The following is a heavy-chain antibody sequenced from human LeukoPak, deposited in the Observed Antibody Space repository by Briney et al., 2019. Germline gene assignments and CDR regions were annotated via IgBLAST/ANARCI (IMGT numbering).Heavy chain of an antibody. CDR3: ARGITSGPRRYDVRNFDY. CDR2: ISWNSGSI. Sequence: GGSLRLSCAASGFTFDDHGMHWVRQAPGKGLEWVSGISWNSGSIGYADSVRGRFTISRDNAKNSLYLQMSSLRVEDTAVYHCARGITSGPRRYDVRNFDYWGQGTPVTVSS. CDR1: GFTFDDHG. D-gene: IGHD5-12*01. V-gene: IGHV3-9*01. J-gene: IGHJ4*02.